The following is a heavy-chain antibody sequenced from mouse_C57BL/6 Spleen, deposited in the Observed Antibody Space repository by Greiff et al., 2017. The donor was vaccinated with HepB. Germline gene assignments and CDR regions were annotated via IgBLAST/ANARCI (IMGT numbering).Heavy chain of an antibody. CDR1: GYSFTSYY. CDR2: IYPGSGNT. CDR3: AASYSQWDWFAY. Sequence: VQLQQSGPELVKPGASVKISCKASGYSFTSYYIHWVKQRPGQGLEWIGWIYPGSGNTKYNEKFKGKATLTADTSSSTAYMQLSSLSSEASAVYYCAASYSQWDWFAYWGQGTLVTVSA. J-gene: IGHJ3*01. V-gene: IGHV1-66*01. D-gene: IGHD6-5*01.